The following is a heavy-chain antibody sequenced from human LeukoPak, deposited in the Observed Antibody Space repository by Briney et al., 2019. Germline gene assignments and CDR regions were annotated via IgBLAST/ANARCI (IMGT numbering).Heavy chain of an antibody. CDR2: IYTRRST. CDR1: GGSINNYY. CDR3: ARGRYCSADICSGGDAFDI. V-gene: IGHV4-4*07. J-gene: IGHJ3*02. Sequence: SETLSLTCTVSGGSINNYYWSWIRQPAGKGLEWIGRIYTRRSTNYNPSLKSRVTMSVDTSKNQFSLKLSSVTAADTAVYYCARGRYCSADICSGGDAFDIWGQGTMVSVSS. D-gene: IGHD2-15*01.